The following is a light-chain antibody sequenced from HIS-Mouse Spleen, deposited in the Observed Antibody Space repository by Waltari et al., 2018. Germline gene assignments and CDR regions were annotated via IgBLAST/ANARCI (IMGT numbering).Light chain of an antibody. CDR2: DFS. J-gene: IGLJ2*01. V-gene: IGLV2-14*03. CDR3: SSYTSSSFNVV. Sequence: QSALTQPASVSGSPGQSITISCTGTSSDVGGYNYVSWYQQHPGKAPKPIIYDFSNRHSGVSHRFSGSKSGNTASLTISGLQAEDEADYYCSSYTSSSFNVVFGGGTKLTVL. CDR1: SSDVGGYNY.